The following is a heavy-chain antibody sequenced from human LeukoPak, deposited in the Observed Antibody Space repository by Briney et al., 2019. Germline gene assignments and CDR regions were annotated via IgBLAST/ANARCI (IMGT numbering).Heavy chain of an antibody. CDR2: IIPILGIA. J-gene: IGHJ3*02. D-gene: IGHD2-21*02. CDR3: ARVCGGDCSGAFDI. Sequence: SVKVSCKASGYTFTSYYMHWVRQAPGQGLEWMGRIIPILGIANYAQKFQGRVTITADKSTSTAYMELSSLRSEDTAVYYCARVCGGDCSGAFDIWGQGTMVTVSS. V-gene: IGHV1-69*04. CDR1: GYTFTSYY.